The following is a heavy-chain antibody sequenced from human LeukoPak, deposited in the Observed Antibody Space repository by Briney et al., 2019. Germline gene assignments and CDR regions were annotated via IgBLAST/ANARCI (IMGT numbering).Heavy chain of an antibody. D-gene: IGHD3-16*01. CDR1: GFTFSSYV. Sequence: GGSLRLSCAASGFTFSSYVLHWVRHAPGKGLEYVSGISVNGDSTYYADFVKGRFTMSRDNSRNTLNLQMGSLRAEDTAVYYCARIGAGGHFDYWGQGTLVTVSS. CDR3: ARIGAGGHFDY. J-gene: IGHJ4*02. V-gene: IGHV3-64*02. CDR2: ISVNGDST.